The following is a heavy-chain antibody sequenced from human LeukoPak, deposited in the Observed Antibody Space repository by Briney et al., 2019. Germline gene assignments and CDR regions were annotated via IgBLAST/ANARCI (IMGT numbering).Heavy chain of an antibody. CDR1: GYTLTELS. CDR2: FDPEDGET. CDR3: ARGLHDYGDYEGYYFDY. V-gene: IGHV1-24*01. Sequence: ASVKVSCKVSGYTLTELSMHWVRQAPGKGLEWMGGFDPEDGETIYAQNFQGRVTVTRDTSTSTVYMELSSLRSEDTAVYYCARGLHDYGDYEGYYFDYWGQGTLVTVSS. D-gene: IGHD4-17*01. J-gene: IGHJ4*02.